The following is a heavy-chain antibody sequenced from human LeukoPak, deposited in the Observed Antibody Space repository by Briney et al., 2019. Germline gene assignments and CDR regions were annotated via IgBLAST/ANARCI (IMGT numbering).Heavy chain of an antibody. J-gene: IGHJ6*04. CDR3: ASRGRGNQRRYYYYGMDV. CDR2: ISSSGSTI. D-gene: IGHD1-14*01. Sequence: PGGSLRLSCAASGFTFSSYEMNWVRQAPGKGLEWVSYISSSGSTIYYADSVKGRFTISRDNAKNSLYLQMNSLRAEDTAVYYCASRGRGNQRRYYYYGMDVWGKGPRSPSPQ. V-gene: IGHV3-48*03. CDR1: GFTFSSYE.